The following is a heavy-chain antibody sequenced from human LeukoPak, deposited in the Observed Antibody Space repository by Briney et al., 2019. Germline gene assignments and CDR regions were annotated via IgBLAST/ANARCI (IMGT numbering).Heavy chain of an antibody. D-gene: IGHD1-14*01. CDR2: IPSGGSTI. V-gene: IGHV3-48*03. CDR3: ARSGTTSLFDY. CDR1: GFTFSSYE. Sequence: GGSLRLSCAASGFTFSSYEMNWVRQAPGKGLEWVSYIPSGGSTIFYADSVKGRFTISRDNAKNSLYLQMNSLRVDDTAVYYCARSGTTSLFDYWGQGTLVTVSS. J-gene: IGHJ4*02.